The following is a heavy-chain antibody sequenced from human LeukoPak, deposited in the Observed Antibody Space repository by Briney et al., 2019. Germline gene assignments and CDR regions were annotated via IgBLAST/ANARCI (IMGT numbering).Heavy chain of an antibody. Sequence: PSETLSLTCTVSGGSISSGSYYWSWIRQPAGKGLEWIGRIYTSGSTNYNPSLKSRVTISVDTSKNQFSLKLSSVTAADTAVYYCARDPDYDFWSGYYAQGAFDIWGQGTMVTVSS. CDR2: IYTSGST. J-gene: IGHJ3*02. CDR1: GGSISSGSYY. D-gene: IGHD3-3*01. V-gene: IGHV4-61*02. CDR3: ARDPDYDFWSGYYAQGAFDI.